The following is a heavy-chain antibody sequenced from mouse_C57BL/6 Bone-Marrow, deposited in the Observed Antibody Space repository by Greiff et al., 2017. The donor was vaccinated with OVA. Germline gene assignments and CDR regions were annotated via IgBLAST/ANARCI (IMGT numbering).Heavy chain of an antibody. Sequence: VQLQQPGAELVKPGASVKMSCKASGYTFTSYWITWVKQRPGQGLEWIGDIYPGSGSTNYNEKFKSKATLTVDASSSTAYMQHSSLTSEDSAVYYCARRGGAYYGSSYVELWYFDVWGTGTTVTVSS. CDR2: IYPGSGST. D-gene: IGHD1-1*01. V-gene: IGHV1-55*01. J-gene: IGHJ1*03. CDR3: ARRGGAYYGSSYVELWYFDV. CDR1: GYTFTSYW.